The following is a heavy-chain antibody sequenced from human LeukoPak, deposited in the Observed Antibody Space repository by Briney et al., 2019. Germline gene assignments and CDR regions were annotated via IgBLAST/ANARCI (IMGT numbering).Heavy chain of an antibody. Sequence: GASVKVSCKASGYTFTSYGISWVRQAPGQGLEWMRWINAYSGNTIYAQKLQGRVTMTTDTSTSTAYMELRSLRSDDTAVYFCARGGYYYDSSAYSHYYFDYWGQGTLVTVSS. CDR3: ARGGYYYDSSAYSHYYFDY. CDR1: GYTFTSYG. J-gene: IGHJ4*02. V-gene: IGHV1-18*01. D-gene: IGHD3-22*01. CDR2: INAYSGNT.